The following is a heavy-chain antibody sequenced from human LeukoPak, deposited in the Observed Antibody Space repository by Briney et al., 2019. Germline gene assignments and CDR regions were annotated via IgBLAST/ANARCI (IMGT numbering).Heavy chain of an antibody. D-gene: IGHD3-10*01. CDR1: GYTFTSYG. CDR2: ISAYNGNT. J-gene: IGHJ3*02. Sequence: WASVKVSCKASGYTFTSYGISWVRQAPGQGLEWMGWISAYNGNTNYAQKLQGRVTMTTDTSTSTAYMELRSLRSDDTAVYYCARAYYGSGSYLNAFDIWGQGTMVTVSS. V-gene: IGHV1-18*01. CDR3: ARAYYGSGSYLNAFDI.